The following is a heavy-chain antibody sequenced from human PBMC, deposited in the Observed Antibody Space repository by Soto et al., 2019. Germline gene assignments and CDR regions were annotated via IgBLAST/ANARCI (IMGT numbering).Heavy chain of an antibody. J-gene: IGHJ4*02. CDR2: IWYDGSNK. V-gene: IGHV3-33*01. CDR3: ARDAPGVGAYFDY. D-gene: IGHD1-26*01. CDR1: GFTFSSYG. Sequence: QVQLVESGGGVVQPGRSLRLSCAASGFTFSSYGMHWVRQAPGKGLEWVAVIWYDGSNKYYADSVKGRFTISRDNSKNPLYLQMNSLRAEDTAVYYCARDAPGVGAYFDYWGQGTLVTVSS.